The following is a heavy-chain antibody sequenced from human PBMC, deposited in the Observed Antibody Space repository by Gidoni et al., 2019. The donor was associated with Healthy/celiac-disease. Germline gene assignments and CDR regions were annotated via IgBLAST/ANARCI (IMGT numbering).Heavy chain of an antibody. D-gene: IGHD3-22*01. CDR2: IIPIFGTA. V-gene: IGHV1-69*06. CDR1: GGTFSSYA. CDR3: ASSYYYDSSGYFGRFDY. Sequence: QVQLVQSGAEVKKPGSSVKVSCKASGGTFSSYAISWVRQAPGQGLEWMGGIIPIFGTANYAQKCQGRVTITADKSTSTAYMELSSLRSEDTAVYYCASSYYYDSSGYFGRFDYWGQGTLVTVSS. J-gene: IGHJ4*02.